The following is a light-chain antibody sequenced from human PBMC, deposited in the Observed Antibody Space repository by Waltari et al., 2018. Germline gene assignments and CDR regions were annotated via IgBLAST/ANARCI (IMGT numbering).Light chain of an antibody. CDR1: NIETKH. J-gene: IGLJ3*02. Sequence: SYVLTQPPSVSVAPGQTATITCGGENIETKHVPWYQQKPGQAPLLVVYDDYVRPSGIPDRFSGTTSGNTATLTISRVEAGGEADYYCQVWDDSSNHWVFGGGTKLTVL. CDR3: QVWDDSSNHWV. CDR2: DDY. V-gene: IGLV3-21*02.